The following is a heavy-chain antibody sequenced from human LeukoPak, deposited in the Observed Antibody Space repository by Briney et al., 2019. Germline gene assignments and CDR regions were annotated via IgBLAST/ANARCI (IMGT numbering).Heavy chain of an antibody. CDR2: ISYDGSNK. D-gene: IGHD2-2*01. CDR3: AKGGNRWVPAATLDY. J-gene: IGHJ4*02. V-gene: IGHV3-30*18. Sequence: GGSLRLSCAASGFTFSSYGMHWVRQAPGKGLEWGAVISYDGSNKYYADSVKGRFTISRDNSKNTLYLQMNSLRAEDTAVYYCAKGGNRWVPAATLDYWGQGTLVTVSS. CDR1: GFTFSSYG.